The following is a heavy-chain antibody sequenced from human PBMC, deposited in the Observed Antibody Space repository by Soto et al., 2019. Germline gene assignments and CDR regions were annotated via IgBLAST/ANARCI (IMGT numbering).Heavy chain of an antibody. CDR2: LYYSGNT. J-gene: IGHJ5*02. CDR3: ARGGGSTFNWFDP. Sequence: QLQLQESGPGLVKPSETLSLTCTVSGGSISSFNYFWGWIRQPPGKGLEWIGSLYYSGNTYYNPSLPSRVPISVDPSQKPCTLTLRSVTAADTAVYYCARGGGSTFNWFDPWGQGTLVTVSP. CDR1: GGSISSFNYF. D-gene: IGHD2-15*01. V-gene: IGHV4-39*01.